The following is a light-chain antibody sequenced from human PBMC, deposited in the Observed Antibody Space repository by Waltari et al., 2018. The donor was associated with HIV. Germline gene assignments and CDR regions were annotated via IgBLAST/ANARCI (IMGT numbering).Light chain of an antibody. CDR1: STNIGSNI. CDR3: AAWDDSLNGM. Sequence: QSVLTQPPSVSGTPGQNVTFSCSGSSTNIGSNIVNWYQQLPGAAPKLLIYSNDQRPSGVPDRFSGSKSGTSASLAISGLQSADEADYYCAAWDDSLNGMFGGGTKLTV. V-gene: IGLV1-44*01. J-gene: IGLJ3*02. CDR2: SND.